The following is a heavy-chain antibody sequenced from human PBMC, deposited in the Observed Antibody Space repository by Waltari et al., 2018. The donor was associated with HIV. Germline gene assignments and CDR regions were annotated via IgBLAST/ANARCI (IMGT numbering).Heavy chain of an antibody. CDR3: AKTSLYYDIYHYFDY. V-gene: IGHV3-30*18. CDR2: ISYDGSNE. D-gene: IGHD3-9*01. CDR1: GFTFSSYG. Sequence: QVQLVESGGGVGQPGRSLRLSCAASGFTFSSYGMHWCRQAPGKGLEWVAVISYDGSNEYYADSVKGRFTISRDNSKNTLYLQMNSLRAEDTAVYYCAKTSLYYDIYHYFDYWGQGTLVTVSS. J-gene: IGHJ4*02.